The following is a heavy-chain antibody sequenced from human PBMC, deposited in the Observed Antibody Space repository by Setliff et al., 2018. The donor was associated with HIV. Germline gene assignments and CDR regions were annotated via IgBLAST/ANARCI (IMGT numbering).Heavy chain of an antibody. CDR3: ARVGYHGSGRYSFDY. Sequence: PSETLSLTCSVSDGSISSHYWNWVRQPPGKGLEWIGHIHTSGSTKYNPSLKSRVTISADTSKNQFSLNLSSVTAAETAVYYCARVGYHGSGRYSFDYWGQGTLVTVSS. D-gene: IGHD3-10*01. J-gene: IGHJ4*02. V-gene: IGHV4-4*08. CDR2: IHTSGST. CDR1: DGSISSHY.